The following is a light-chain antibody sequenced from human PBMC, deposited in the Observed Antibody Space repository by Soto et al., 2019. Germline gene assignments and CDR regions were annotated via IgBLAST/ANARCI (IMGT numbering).Light chain of an antibody. J-gene: IGKJ2*01. CDR1: QSVSSSY. Sequence: EIVLTQSPCTLSLSPGERATLSCRASQSVSSSYLAWYQQKPGQAPRLLIYGASGKGSGIPDRFSGSGSGTEFTLTISILEPEDFAVYYYQQYRNSPKYTFGQGTKLDIK. V-gene: IGKV3-20*01. CDR3: QQYRNSPKYT. CDR2: GAS.